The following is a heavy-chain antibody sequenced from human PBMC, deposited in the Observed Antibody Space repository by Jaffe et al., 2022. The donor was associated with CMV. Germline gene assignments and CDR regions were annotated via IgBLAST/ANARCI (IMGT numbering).Heavy chain of an antibody. D-gene: IGHD3-22*01. CDR3: AREHYDRGVWAFDI. V-gene: IGHV3-74*01. J-gene: IGHJ3*02. Sequence: EVQLVESGGGLVQPGGSLRLSCAASGFTFTNYWMHWVRQAPGKGLVWVSRMDAGSRTTYADSVRGRFTISRDNAKNTLYLQMNSLRAEDTAVYYCAREHYDRGVWAFDIWGQGTMVTVSS. CDR2: MDAGSRT. CDR1: GFTFTNYW.